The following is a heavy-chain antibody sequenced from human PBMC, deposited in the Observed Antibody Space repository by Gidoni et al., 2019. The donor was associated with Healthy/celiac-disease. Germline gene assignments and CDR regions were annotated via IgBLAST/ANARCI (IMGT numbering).Heavy chain of an antibody. CDR3: ARAANGIGGWFDP. CDR2: IYSGGST. V-gene: IGHV3-53*01. J-gene: IGHJ5*02. CDR1: GFTVSSNY. D-gene: IGHD2-8*01. Sequence: EVQLVESGGGLIQPGGSLRLSCAASGFTVSSNYMSWVRQAPGKGLERVSVIYSGGSTYYADSVKGRFTISRDNSKNTLYLQMNSLRAEDTAVYYCARAANGIGGWFDPWGQGTLVTVSS.